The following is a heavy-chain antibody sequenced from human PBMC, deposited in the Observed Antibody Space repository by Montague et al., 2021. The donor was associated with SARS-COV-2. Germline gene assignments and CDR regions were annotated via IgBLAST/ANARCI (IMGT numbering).Heavy chain of an antibody. CDR2: IYYGGST. CDR1: GASITSGDYY. J-gene: IGHJ5*02. D-gene: IGHD2-2*01. V-gene: IGHV4-31*03. Sequence: TLFLTCTVSGASITSGDYYWVWIRHHPGKGLEWIGYIYYGGSTFYNPSLRPRVAISIDTSKNQFSLNLSSVTAADTAIYYCARESSRSAADLWGQGTLVTVSS. CDR3: ARESSRSAADL.